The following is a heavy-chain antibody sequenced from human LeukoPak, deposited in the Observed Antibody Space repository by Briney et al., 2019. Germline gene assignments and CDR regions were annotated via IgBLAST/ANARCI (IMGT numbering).Heavy chain of an antibody. CDR3: AKKVVVGATSPYSDFQD. V-gene: IGHV3-23*01. Sequence: ETLSLTCSVSGDSVSSAGYHWSWIRQAPGKGLEWVSAISGSGVTTHYAGSVKGRFSISRDNSKNTLYLQMNSLRAEDTALYYCAKKVVVGATSPYSDFQDWGQGTLVTVSS. D-gene: IGHD1-26*01. CDR1: GDSVSSAGYH. J-gene: IGHJ1*01. CDR2: ISGSGVTT.